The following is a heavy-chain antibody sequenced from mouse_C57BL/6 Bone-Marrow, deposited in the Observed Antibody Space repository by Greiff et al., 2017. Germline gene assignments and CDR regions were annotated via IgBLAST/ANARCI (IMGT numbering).Heavy chain of an antibody. V-gene: IGHV5-6*02. CDR2: ISSGGSYT. CDR1: GFTFSSYG. Sequence: EVMLVESGGDLVKPGGSLKLSCAASGFTFSSYGMSWVRQTPDKRLEWVATISSGGSYTYYPDSVKGRFTISRDNAKNTLYLQMSSLKSEDTAMYYCARRRGTFYYFDYWGQGTTLTVSS. J-gene: IGHJ2*01. CDR3: ARRRGTFYYFDY.